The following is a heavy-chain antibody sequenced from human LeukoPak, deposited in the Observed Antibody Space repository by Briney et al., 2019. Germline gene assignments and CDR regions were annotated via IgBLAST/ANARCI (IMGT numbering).Heavy chain of an antibody. D-gene: IGHD2/OR15-2a*01. CDR1: GFTFDDYA. Sequence: QPGGSLRLSCAASGFTFDDYAMHWVRQAPGKGLEWVSLISEDGGRTYSADSVKGRFTISRDNSKNSLYLQMNSLRTEDTALYYCAKDDGSCLSATCYLNWFDPRGQGTLVTVSS. V-gene: IGHV3-43*02. J-gene: IGHJ5*02. CDR2: ISEDGGRT. CDR3: AKDDGSCLSATCYLNWFDP.